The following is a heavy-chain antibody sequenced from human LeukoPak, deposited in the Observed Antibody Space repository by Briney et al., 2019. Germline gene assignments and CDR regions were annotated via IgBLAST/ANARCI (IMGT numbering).Heavy chain of an antibody. CDR1: GGAFSSYY. J-gene: IGHJ3*01. CDR3: ARVLLVTPVAAFDV. Sequence: SETLSLTCAVYGGAFSSYYWSRIRQPPGKGLEWIGQIDHSGSTNFNPSLKSRVTMSVDTTKKRVSLNLNSVTAADTAVYYCARVLLVTPVAAFDVWGQGTMVAVSS. CDR2: IDHSGST. V-gene: IGHV4-34*01. D-gene: IGHD4-23*01.